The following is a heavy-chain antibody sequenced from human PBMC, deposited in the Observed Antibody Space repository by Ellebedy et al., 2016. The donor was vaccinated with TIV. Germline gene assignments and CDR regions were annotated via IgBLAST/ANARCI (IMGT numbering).Heavy chain of an antibody. CDR2: IKSDGSVN. CDR3: ARTCSKAVAGTVDAFDI. CDR1: GSTFSNFW. D-gene: IGHD6-19*01. V-gene: IGHV3-7*01. J-gene: IGHJ3*02. Sequence: PGGSLRLPCVAPGSTFSNFWTSWVRLAPGKGRVWVAYIKSDGSVNYYVDSVRGRFTISRDNAKNSMYLQMNSLKDEDTAVYYCARTCSKAVAGTVDAFDIWGQGTMVTVS.